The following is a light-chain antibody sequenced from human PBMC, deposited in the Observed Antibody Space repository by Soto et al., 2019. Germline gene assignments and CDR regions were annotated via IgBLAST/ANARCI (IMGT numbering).Light chain of an antibody. Sequence: DIQMTQSPSSLSASVGDRVVITCQATHDIRDYLNWYQEKPGRAPKLLIYDASKLERGVPSRFSGSGSGTDFTFTISGLQPEDVATYYCQQYDNLIFTFGPGTKVDLK. J-gene: IGKJ3*01. V-gene: IGKV1-33*01. CDR3: QQYDNLIFT. CDR1: HDIRDY. CDR2: DAS.